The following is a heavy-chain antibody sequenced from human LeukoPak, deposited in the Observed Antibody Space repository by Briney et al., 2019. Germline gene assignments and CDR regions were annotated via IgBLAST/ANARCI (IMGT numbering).Heavy chain of an antibody. J-gene: IGHJ4*02. CDR2: ISSSGSTI. D-gene: IGHD2-15*01. CDR1: GFTFSSYE. V-gene: IGHV3-48*03. Sequence: GGSLRLSCAASGFTFSSYEMNWVRQAPGKGLEWVSYISSSGSTIYYADSVKGRFTISRDNAKNSLYLQMNSLRAEDTAVYYCARGRGYCSGGSCYRPFDYWGQGTLVTVPS. CDR3: ARGRGYCSGGSCYRPFDY.